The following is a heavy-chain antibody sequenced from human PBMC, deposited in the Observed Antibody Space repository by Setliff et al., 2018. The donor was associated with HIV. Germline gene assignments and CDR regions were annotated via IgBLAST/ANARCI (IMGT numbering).Heavy chain of an antibody. CDR2: ISGSSGKT. Sequence: ASVKVSCKASGYIFTSFGISWVRQATGQGLEWMGWISGSSGKTIYAQKFQGRLIMTTDTSTSTANMELRTLRSDDTALYYCTKDGLAAGARAFDIWGQGTMVTVSS. CDR3: TKDGLAAGARAFDI. D-gene: IGHD6-13*01. CDR1: GYIFTSFG. V-gene: IGHV1-18*01. J-gene: IGHJ3*02.